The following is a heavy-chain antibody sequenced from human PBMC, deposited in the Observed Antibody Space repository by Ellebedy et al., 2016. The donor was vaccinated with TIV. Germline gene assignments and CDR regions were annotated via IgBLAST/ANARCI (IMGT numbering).Heavy chain of an antibody. CDR1: GFTFSTYA. CDR3: ARETPGLFGPDY. CDR2: ITGSDGTT. J-gene: IGHJ4*02. Sequence: GESQKISCEASGFTFSTYAMSWVRQAPGRGLEWVSAITGSDGTTSYAGSVRGRFTISRDNSKNTLYLQMNSLRADDTAVYYCARETPGLFGPDYWGQGALVTVSS. V-gene: IGHV3-23*01. D-gene: IGHD2-21*01.